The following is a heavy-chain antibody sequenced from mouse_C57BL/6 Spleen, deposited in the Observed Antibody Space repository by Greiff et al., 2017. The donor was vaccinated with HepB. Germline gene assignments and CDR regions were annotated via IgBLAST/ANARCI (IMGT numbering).Heavy chain of an antibody. J-gene: IGHJ4*01. V-gene: IGHV1-59*01. CDR3: ARRLLPDYYAMDY. D-gene: IGHD2-3*01. CDR2: IDPSDSYT. Sequence: VQLQQPGAELVRPGTSVKLSCKASGYTFTSYWMHWVKQRPGQGLEWIGVIDPSDSYTNYNQKFKGKATLTVDTSSSTAYMQLSSLTSEDSAVYYCARRLLPDYYAMDYWGQGTSVTVSS. CDR1: GYTFTSYW.